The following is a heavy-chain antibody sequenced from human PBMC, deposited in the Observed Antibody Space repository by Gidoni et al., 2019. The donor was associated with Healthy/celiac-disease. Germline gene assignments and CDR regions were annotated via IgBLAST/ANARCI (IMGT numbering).Heavy chain of an antibody. V-gene: IGHV1-2*02. CDR1: GYTLTSSY. Sequence: VQLVQSGAEVKKPGASVKVSCQASGYTLTSSYMHWVRQAPGQGLEWMGGINPNSGGTNYAQKFQGRVTMSRDTSISTAYMELSRLRSDDTAVYYCARALYSGSYSTPTWGAFDIWGQGTMVTVSS. J-gene: IGHJ3*02. CDR3: ARALYSGSYSTPTWGAFDI. D-gene: IGHD1-26*01. CDR2: INPNSGGT.